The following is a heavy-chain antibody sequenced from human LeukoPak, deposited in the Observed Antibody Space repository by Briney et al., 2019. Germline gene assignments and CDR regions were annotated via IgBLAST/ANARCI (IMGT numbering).Heavy chain of an antibody. D-gene: IGHD6-13*01. J-gene: IGHJ4*02. Sequence: GGSLRLSYAASGFTFSGYAMSWVRQAPGKGLEWVSAISGSGGSTYYADSVKGRFTISRDNSKNTLYLQMNSLRAEDTAVYYCAKRYGYSSSPRSYYFDYWGQGTLVTVSS. V-gene: IGHV3-23*01. CDR3: AKRYGYSSSPRSYYFDY. CDR2: ISGSGGST. CDR1: GFTFSGYA.